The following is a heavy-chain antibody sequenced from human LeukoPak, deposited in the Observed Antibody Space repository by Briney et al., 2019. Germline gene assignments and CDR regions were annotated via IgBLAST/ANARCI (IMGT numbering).Heavy chain of an antibody. J-gene: IGHJ6*03. CDR3: ARALTVVPAAAMVYYYYYMDV. V-gene: IGHV3-7*01. CDR2: IKQDGSEK. Sequence: PGGSLRLSCAASGFTFSSYSMSWVRQAPGKGLEWVANIKQDGSEKYYVDSVKGRFTISRDNAKNSLYLQVNSLRAEDTAVYYCARALTVVPAAAMVYYYYYMDVWGKGTTVTVSS. CDR1: GFTFSSYS. D-gene: IGHD2-2*01.